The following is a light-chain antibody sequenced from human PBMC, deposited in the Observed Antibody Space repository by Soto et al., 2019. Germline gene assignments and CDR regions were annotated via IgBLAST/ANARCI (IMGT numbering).Light chain of an antibody. CDR2: HAS. CDR1: QSVSSY. V-gene: IGKV3-11*01. J-gene: IGKJ1*01. CDR3: QRYNNSPRA. Sequence: EIVLTQSPATLSLSPGERSTLSCRAIQSVSSYLAWYQQKPGQAPRLLIYHASNRATGIPARFSGSGSGTESTRAIRTLQSKDIAVYYCQRYNNSPRACGQGNKV.